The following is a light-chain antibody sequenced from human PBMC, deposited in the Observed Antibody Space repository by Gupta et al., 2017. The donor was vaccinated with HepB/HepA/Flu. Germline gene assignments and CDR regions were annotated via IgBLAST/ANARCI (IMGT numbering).Light chain of an antibody. CDR3: QVWDSSSDHLVV. Sequence: SHELTQPPSVSVATAQLAGITCGGNNIGSKAEHWHQQKPGQHPVQVIYSDSNRPSGIPERFSASNPGNTTTLTISRIEAWDEADYYCQVWDSSSDHLVVFGGGTKLTVL. V-gene: IGLV3-12*01. CDR1: NIGSKA. CDR2: SDS. J-gene: IGLJ2*01.